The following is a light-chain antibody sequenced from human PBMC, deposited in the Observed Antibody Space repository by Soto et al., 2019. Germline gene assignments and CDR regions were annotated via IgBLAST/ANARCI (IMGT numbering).Light chain of an antibody. V-gene: IGLV2-14*01. J-gene: IGLJ1*01. CDR1: FSDVGGYDY. CDR2: EVT. Sequence: QSVLTQPASVSWSPGQSIAISCTGTFSDVGGYDYVSWYQQHPNKAPKLMIYEVTKRPSGVSNRFSGSKSGNTASLTISGLQPEDEADYYCSSHTSGSTRVFGSGTKVTVL. CDR3: SSHTSGSTRV.